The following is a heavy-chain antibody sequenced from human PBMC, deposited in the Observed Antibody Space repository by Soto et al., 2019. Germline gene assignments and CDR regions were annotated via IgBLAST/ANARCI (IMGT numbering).Heavy chain of an antibody. V-gene: IGHV3-11*06. J-gene: IGHJ4*02. CDR1: GFIFSHYY. D-gene: IGHD4-4*01. Sequence: QVQMVESGGGLVKPGGPLRLSCAASGFIFSHYYMGWIRQAPGKGLEWVSYINPTSGHIYYADSVKGRFTISRDNARNSLYLQMNSLTADATAMYYWARLPYSAYNRHFDYWGQGTLVTVSS. CDR3: ARLPYSAYNRHFDY. CDR2: INPTSGHI.